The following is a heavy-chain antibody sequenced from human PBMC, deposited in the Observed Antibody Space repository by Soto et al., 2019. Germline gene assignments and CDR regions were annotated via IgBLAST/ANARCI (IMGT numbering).Heavy chain of an antibody. CDR1: EYTFTSYY. CDR3: ARARMNQAPYFFDY. Sequence: QVHLVQSGAEVKKPGVSVKVSCEASEYTFTSYYIHWVRQAPGQGFEWMGIVTPSDGSPTYAPKFQGRVTMTRDTSTSTVYMELSSLRSEDTAVYYCARARMNQAPYFFDYWGQGTLVTVSS. V-gene: IGHV1-46*01. J-gene: IGHJ4*02. D-gene: IGHD2-2*01. CDR2: VTPSDGSP.